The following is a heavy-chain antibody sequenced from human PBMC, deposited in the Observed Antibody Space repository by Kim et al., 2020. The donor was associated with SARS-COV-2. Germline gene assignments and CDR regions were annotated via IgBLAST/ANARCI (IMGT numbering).Heavy chain of an antibody. V-gene: IGHV3-7*01. Sequence: GGSLRLSCEASGFTFSDFWMAWVRQFPGKGLEWVANIKPDGSLKFYLDSGKGRFTVSRDNAKKSLFLQVSSLRPDDTAVYYCARDDGSRSLDFWGQGTLVTVS. CDR2: IKPDGSLK. J-gene: IGHJ4*02. CDR1: GFTFSDFW. CDR3: ARDDGSRSLDF. D-gene: IGHD6-13*01.